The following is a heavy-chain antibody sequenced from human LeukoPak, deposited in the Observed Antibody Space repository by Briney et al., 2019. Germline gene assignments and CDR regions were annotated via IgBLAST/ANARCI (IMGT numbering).Heavy chain of an antibody. D-gene: IGHD2-15*01. CDR1: GFIFYDFA. V-gene: IGHV3-9*01. CDR2: ISRNSDII. CDR3: VKSGGYYYMDA. J-gene: IGHJ6*03. Sequence: GGSLRLSCAASGFIFYDFAMHWVRQPPGKGLEWVSTISRNSDIILYADSVKGRFTISRDNDRNSLYLEMNSLRPEDTALYYCVKSGGYYYMDAWGKGTTVVVSS.